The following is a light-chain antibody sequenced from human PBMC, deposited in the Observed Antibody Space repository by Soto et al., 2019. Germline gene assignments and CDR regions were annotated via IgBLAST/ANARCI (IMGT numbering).Light chain of an antibody. V-gene: IGLV4-69*01. Sequence: QSVLTQSPFASASLGASVKLTCTLSSGHSSYAIAWHQQQPEKGPRYLMKVNSDGSHSKGDGIPDRFSGSSSGAERYLTISSLQSEDEADYYCQTWGTGTVIFGGGTKVTVL. CDR1: SGHSSYA. J-gene: IGLJ2*01. CDR2: VNSDGSH. CDR3: QTWGTGTVI.